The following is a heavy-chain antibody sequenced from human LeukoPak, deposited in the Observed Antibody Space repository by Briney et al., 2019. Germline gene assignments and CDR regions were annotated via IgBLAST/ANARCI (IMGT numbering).Heavy chain of an antibody. CDR2: ISYDGSDT. Sequence: PGGSLRLACAASGFTFSSYAMHWVRHAPGKGLEWAALISYDGSDTYYADSVKGRFTISRDNSKNTLYLQMNSLRVEDTAVYYCARAENRYYYYYYMDVWGKGTTVTVS. J-gene: IGHJ6*03. CDR1: GFTFSSYA. V-gene: IGHV3-30*01. D-gene: IGHD1-14*01. CDR3: ARAENRYYYYYYMDV.